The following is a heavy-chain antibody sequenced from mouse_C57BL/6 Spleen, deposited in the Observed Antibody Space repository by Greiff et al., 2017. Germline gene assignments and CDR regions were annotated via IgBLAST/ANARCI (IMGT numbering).Heavy chain of an antibody. V-gene: IGHV5-17*01. CDR1: GFTFSDYG. CDR3: ARQGPYYYGSSLWYFDV. J-gene: IGHJ1*03. D-gene: IGHD1-1*01. Sequence: EVMLVESGGGLVKPGGSLKLSCAASGFTFSDYGMHWVRQAPEKGLEWVAYISSGSSTIYYADTVKGRFTISRDNAKNTLFLQMTSLRSEDTAMYYCARQGPYYYGSSLWYFDVWGTGTTVTVSS. CDR2: ISSGSSTI.